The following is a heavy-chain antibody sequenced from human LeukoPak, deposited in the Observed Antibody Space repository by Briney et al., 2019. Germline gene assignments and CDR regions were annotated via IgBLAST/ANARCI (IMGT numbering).Heavy chain of an antibody. D-gene: IGHD6-13*01. V-gene: IGHV1-69*04. J-gene: IGHJ4*02. Sequence: SVTVSCKASGGTFSSYAISWVRHAPAQGLEWMGRIIPILGIANYAQKFQGRVTITADKSTNTAYMELSSLSSEDAAVYYCARAGIAAAIFDYWGQGTLVTVSS. CDR1: GGTFSSYA. CDR3: ARAGIAAAIFDY. CDR2: IIPILGIA.